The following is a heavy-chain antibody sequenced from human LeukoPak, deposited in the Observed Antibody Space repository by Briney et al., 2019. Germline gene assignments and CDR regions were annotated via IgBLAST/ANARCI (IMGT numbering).Heavy chain of an antibody. Sequence: GGSLRLSCAAPGFLFSRDWMSWVRQAPGKGLEWVANIKEDGSEKYYVESMKGRFTISRDNVKNSLYLQINSLRAEDTAVYYCARDSFETDIDYWGQGTLVTVSS. D-gene: IGHD1-14*01. CDR3: ARDSFETDIDY. V-gene: IGHV3-7*01. J-gene: IGHJ4*02. CDR1: GFLFSRDW. CDR2: IKEDGSEK.